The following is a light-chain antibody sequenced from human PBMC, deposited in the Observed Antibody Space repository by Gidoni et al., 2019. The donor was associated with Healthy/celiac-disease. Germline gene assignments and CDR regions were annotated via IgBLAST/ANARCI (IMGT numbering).Light chain of an antibody. Sequence: EIVLTQSPGTLSLSPGERATLSCRASQSVSSSYLAWYQQKPGQAPRLLIYGESSRATGIPDRVSGSGSGTDFTLTISRLEPEDFAVYYCQQYGSSFTFGPGTKVDIK. J-gene: IGKJ3*01. CDR2: GES. V-gene: IGKV3-20*01. CDR3: QQYGSSFT. CDR1: QSVSSSY.